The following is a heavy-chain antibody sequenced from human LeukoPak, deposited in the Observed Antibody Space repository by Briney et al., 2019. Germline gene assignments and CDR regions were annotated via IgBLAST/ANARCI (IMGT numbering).Heavy chain of an antibody. CDR1: GGSFSGYY. CDR3: ARGHRYPGSDY. V-gene: IGHV4-34*01. J-gene: IGHJ4*02. Sequence: PSETLSLTCAVYGGSFSGYYWSWIRQPPGKGLEWIGEINHSGSTNYNPSLKSRVTISVDTSKNQFSLKLSSVTAADTAVYYCARGHRYPGSDYWGQGTLVTVSS. CDR2: INHSGST. D-gene: IGHD2-2*02.